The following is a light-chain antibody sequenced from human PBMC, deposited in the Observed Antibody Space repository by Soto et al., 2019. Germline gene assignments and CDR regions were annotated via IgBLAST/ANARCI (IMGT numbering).Light chain of an antibody. Sequence: EIVMTQSPATLSVSPGERATLSCRASQSVSSNLAWYQQKPGQAPRLLIYGASTRATGIPARFSGSGSGTEFPLTLHSLQSEDFAVYYCQQYNNLPPWTVGPGTKVEIK. CDR2: GAS. CDR3: QQYNNLPPWT. J-gene: IGKJ1*01. V-gene: IGKV3-15*01. CDR1: QSVSSN.